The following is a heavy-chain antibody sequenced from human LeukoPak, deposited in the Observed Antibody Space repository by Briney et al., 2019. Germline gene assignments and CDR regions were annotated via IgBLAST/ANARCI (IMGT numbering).Heavy chain of an antibody. CDR2: IFPYDSET. CDR3: VRHSLGHSGPWGAMDV. V-gene: IGHV5-51*01. CDR1: GYTFSAYW. J-gene: IGHJ6*02. D-gene: IGHD7-27*01. Sequence: GESLKISCQASGYTFSAYWIGWVRQMPGKGLEWMGIIFPYDSETKYSPSFQGQVTVSADKSTSTAYLQWRSLKASDTAIYYCVRHSLGHSGPWGAMDVWGQGTTVTVSS.